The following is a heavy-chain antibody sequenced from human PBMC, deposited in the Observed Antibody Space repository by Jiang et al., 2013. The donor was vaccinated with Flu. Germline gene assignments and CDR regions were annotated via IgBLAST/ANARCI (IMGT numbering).Heavy chain of an antibody. D-gene: IGHD6-19*01. CDR1: GYSISSGYY. J-gene: IGHJ4*02. CDR3: ARGKQWLANFDY. V-gene: IGHV4-38-2*02. CDR2: INHSGST. Sequence: PGLVKPSETLSLTCTVSGYSISSGYYWGWIRQPPGKGLEWIGIINHSGSTYYNPVPQESSHHISRHAPRTQFSLKLSSVTAADTAVYYCARGKQWLANFDYWGQGTLVTVSS.